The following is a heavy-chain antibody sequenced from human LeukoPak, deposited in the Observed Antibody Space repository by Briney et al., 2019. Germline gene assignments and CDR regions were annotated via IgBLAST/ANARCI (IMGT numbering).Heavy chain of an antibody. CDR1: GFTFSSYS. V-gene: IGHV3-66*01. J-gene: IGHJ4*02. CDR2: IYSGGST. Sequence: GGSLRLSCAASGFTFSSYSMNWVRQAPGKGLEWVSVIYSGGSTYYADSVKGRFTISRDNSKNTLYLQMNSLRAEDTAVYYCAREYGGKRSYYFDYWGQGTLVTVSS. CDR3: AREYGGKRSYYFDY. D-gene: IGHD4-23*01.